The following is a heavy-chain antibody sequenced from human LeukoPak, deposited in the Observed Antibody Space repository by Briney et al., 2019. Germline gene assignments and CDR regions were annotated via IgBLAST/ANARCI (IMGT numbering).Heavy chain of an antibody. D-gene: IGHD6-13*01. V-gene: IGHV4-38-2*02. Sequence: SETLSLTCTVSGYSISSGYYWGWIRQPPEKGLEWIGSIYHSGSTYYNPSLKSRVTISVDTSKNQFSLKLSSVTAADTAVYYCARSTQQLVLFDYWGQGTLVTVSS. CDR2: IYHSGST. CDR1: GYSISSGYY. CDR3: ARSTQQLVLFDY. J-gene: IGHJ4*02.